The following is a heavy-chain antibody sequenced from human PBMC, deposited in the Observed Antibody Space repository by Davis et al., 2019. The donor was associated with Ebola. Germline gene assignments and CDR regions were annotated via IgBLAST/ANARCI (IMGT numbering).Heavy chain of an antibody. CDR3: ARGWLPNYFDY. D-gene: IGHD5-12*01. J-gene: IGHJ4*02. Sequence: GESLKISCAASGFTFSSYGMHWVRQAPGKGLEWVAVIWYDGSNKYYADSVKGRLTISRDNSKNTLYLQMNSLRAEDTAVYYCARGWLPNYFDYWGQGTLVTVSS. CDR2: IWYDGSNK. V-gene: IGHV3-33*01. CDR1: GFTFSSYG.